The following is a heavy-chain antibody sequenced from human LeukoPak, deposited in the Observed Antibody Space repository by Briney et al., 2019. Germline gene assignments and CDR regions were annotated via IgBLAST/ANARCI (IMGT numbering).Heavy chain of an antibody. CDR1: GGSISSYY. D-gene: IGHD3-16*01. CDR2: IYYSGST. J-gene: IGHJ4*02. Sequence: SETLCLTCTVSGGSISSYYWSWIRQPPGKGLEWIGYIYYSGSTNYNPSLKSRVTISVDTSKNQFSLKLSSVTAADTAVYYCARAYPGGGNFDYWGQGTLVTVSS. CDR3: ARAYPGGGNFDY. V-gene: IGHV4-59*01.